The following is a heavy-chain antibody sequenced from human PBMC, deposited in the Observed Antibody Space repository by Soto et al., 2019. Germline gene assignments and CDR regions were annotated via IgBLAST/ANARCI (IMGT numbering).Heavy chain of an antibody. CDR3: AKDRMENYYYYLDV. J-gene: IGHJ6*03. CDR2: ISGSGGST. Sequence: GGPLRLPRGVGWFNLSGYAMSWVHQAPGKGLEWVSAISGSGGSTYYADSVKGRFTISRDNSKNTLYLQMNSLRAEDTVFYYCAKDRMENYYYYLDVWGKGTTVTVSS. V-gene: IGHV3-23*01. CDR1: WFNLSGYA. D-gene: IGHD1-1*01.